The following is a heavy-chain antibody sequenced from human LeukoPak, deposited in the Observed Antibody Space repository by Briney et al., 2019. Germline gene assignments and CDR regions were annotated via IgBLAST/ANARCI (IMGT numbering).Heavy chain of an antibody. CDR1: GFTFSGFA. D-gene: IGHD1-26*01. V-gene: IGHV3-23*01. J-gene: IGHJ4*02. Sequence: GGSLRLSCAASGFTFSGFAMSWVRQAPGKGLEWVSTIGNTAGTTYYADSVKGRFTISRDNSKNTLYLQMNSLRAEDTAVYFCAKTMGAIDHDYWGQGTLVTVSS. CDR3: AKTMGAIDHDY. CDR2: IGNTAGTT.